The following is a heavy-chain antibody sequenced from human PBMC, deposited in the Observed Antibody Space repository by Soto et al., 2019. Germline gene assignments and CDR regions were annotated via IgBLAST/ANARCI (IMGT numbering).Heavy chain of an antibody. Sequence: EVQLLESGGGLVQPGGSLRLSCAASGFTFSSSVMSWVRKAPGKGLEWVSAISTSAERTHYADSVEGRFAISRDNTRDTMYLQMNSLRVEDTAVDYCAKEGYSSGKAAAVNIWGQGTTVTVSS. J-gene: IGHJ3*02. CDR3: AKEGYSSGKAAAVNI. CDR2: ISTSAERT. D-gene: IGHD2-15*01. V-gene: IGHV3-23*01. CDR1: GFTFSSSV.